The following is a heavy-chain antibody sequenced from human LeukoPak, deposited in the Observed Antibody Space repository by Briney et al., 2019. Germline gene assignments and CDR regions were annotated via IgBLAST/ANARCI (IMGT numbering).Heavy chain of an antibody. CDR2: IYHSGST. CDR1: GYSISSGYY. D-gene: IGHD3-22*01. V-gene: IGHV4-38-2*02. J-gene: IGHJ4*02. CDR3: ARDGNYYDSSGKRFDY. Sequence: PSETLSLTCTVSGYSISSGYYWGWIRQPPGKGLEWIGSIYHSGSTYYNPSLKSRVTISVGTSKNQFSLKLSSVTAADTAVYYCARDGNYYDSSGKRFDYWGQGTLVTVSS.